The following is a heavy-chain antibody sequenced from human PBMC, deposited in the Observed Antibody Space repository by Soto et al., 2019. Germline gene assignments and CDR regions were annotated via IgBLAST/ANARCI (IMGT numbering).Heavy chain of an antibody. V-gene: IGHV1-18*01. CDR3: ARVAQKVYSSSWYEGYYYYGMDV. D-gene: IGHD6-13*01. J-gene: IGHJ6*02. CDR2: ISAYSGNT. CDR1: GYTFTSYG. Sequence: ASVKVSCKASGYTFTSYGISWVRQAPGQGLEWMGWISAYSGNTNYAQKLQGRVTMTTDTSTSTAYMELRSLRSDNTAVYYCARVAQKVYSSSWYEGYYYYGMDVWGQGTTVTVSS.